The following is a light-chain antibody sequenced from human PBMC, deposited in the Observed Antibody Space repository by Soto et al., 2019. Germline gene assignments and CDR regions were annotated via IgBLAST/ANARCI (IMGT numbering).Light chain of an antibody. CDR2: GAS. CDR1: QSVSSN. J-gene: IGKJ2*01. CDR3: QQYNKWPPYT. Sequence: EIVMTQYPATLSVSPGERATLSCRASQSVSSNLAWYQQKPGQAPRLLIYGASTSATGIPARFSGSGSGTEFTLTISSLQSEDFAVYYCQQYNKWPPYTFGQGTKLEIK. V-gene: IGKV3-15*01.